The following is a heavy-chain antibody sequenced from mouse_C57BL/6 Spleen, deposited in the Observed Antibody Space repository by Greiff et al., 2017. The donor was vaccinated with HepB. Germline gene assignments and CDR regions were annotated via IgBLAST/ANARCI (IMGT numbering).Heavy chain of an antibody. CDR1: GYTFTSYG. CDR2: IYPRSGNT. V-gene: IGHV1-81*01. Sequence: QVQLQQSGAELARPGASVKLSCKASGYTFTSYGISWVKQRTGQGLEWIGEIYPRSGNTYYNEKFKGKAKLTAEKSSSTAYRELRSLTSEDSAVYFCARIITTVVDPYYFNYWGQGTTLTVSS. D-gene: IGHD1-1*01. CDR3: ARIITTVVDPYYFNY. J-gene: IGHJ2*01.